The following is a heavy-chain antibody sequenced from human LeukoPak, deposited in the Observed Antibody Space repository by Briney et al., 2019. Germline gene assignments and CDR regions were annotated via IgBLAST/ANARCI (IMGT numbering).Heavy chain of an antibody. CDR1: GGSINSYY. CDR2: IYTSGTT. CDR3: ASTSYKYDTSGHYFLDY. Sequence: SETLSLNCTVSGGSINSYYWSWIRQPAGKGLVGIGRIYTSGTTNYNPSLKSRVTMSVDTSKNHYTLQLRSVTAADTAVDYCASTSYKYDTSGHYFLDYWGQGSLVTVSS. V-gene: IGHV4-4*07. J-gene: IGHJ4*02. D-gene: IGHD3-22*01.